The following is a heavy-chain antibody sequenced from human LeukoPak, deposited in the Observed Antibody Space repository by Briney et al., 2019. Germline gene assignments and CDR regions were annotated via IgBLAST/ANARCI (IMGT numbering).Heavy chain of an antibody. CDR2: INHSGST. CDR1: GGSFSGYY. Sequence: SETLSLTCAVYGGSFSGYYWSWIRQPPGKGLEWIGEINHSGSTNYNPSLKSRVTISVDTSKNQFSLKLSSVTAADTAVYYCARVTMIIVVNWFDPWGQGTLVTVSS. D-gene: IGHD3-22*01. V-gene: IGHV4-34*01. J-gene: IGHJ5*02. CDR3: ARVTMIIVVNWFDP.